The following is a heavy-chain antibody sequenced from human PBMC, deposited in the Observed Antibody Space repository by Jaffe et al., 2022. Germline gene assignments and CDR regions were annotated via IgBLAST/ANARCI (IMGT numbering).Heavy chain of an antibody. J-gene: IGHJ4*02. CDR3: ARYGGWSLTLDY. Sequence: QVQLQQWGAGLLKPSETLSLTCAVYGGSFSGYYWSWIRQPPGKGLEWIGEINHSGSTNYNPSLKSRVTISVDTSKNQFSLKLSSVTAADTAVYYCARYGGWSLTLDYWGQGTLVTVSS. CDR1: GGSFSGYY. CDR2: INHSGST. D-gene: IGHD6-19*01. V-gene: IGHV4-34*01.